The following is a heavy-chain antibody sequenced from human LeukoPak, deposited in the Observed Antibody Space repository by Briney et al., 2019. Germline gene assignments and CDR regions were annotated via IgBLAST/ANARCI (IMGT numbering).Heavy chain of an antibody. CDR1: GGSISSGDYY. V-gene: IGHV4-30-4*08. D-gene: IGHD2-2*01. J-gene: IGHJ5*02. CDR2: IYYSGST. CDR3: ARAGAYCSSTSCYGQNWFDP. Sequence: SQTLSLTCTVSGGSISSGDYYWSWIRQPPGKGLEWIGDIYYSGSTYYNPSLKSRVTISVDTSKNQFSLKLSSVTAADTAVYYCARAGAYCSSTSCYGQNWFDPWGQGTLVTVSS.